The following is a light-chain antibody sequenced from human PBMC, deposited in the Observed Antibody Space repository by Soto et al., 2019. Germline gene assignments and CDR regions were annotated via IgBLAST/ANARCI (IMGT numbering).Light chain of an antibody. Sequence: EIVLTQSPATLSLSPGDRATVSCRASQSVDWYVAWYQHKPGKAPRLLIYDASTRATGIPDRFSGSGSGTDFTLTITSLQPEDFATYYCQQIFGTRYSFGQGTKLEIK. V-gene: IGKV3-11*01. CDR1: QSVDWY. CDR3: QQIFGTRYS. CDR2: DAS. J-gene: IGKJ2*03.